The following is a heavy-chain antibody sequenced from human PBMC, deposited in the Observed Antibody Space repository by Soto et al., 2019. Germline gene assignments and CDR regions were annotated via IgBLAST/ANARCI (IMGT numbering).Heavy chain of an antibody. CDR3: ARARTITRPFDY. Sequence: EVQLVESGGGLGKPGGSLRLSCAASGFTFSSYSMNWVRQAPGKGLEWVSSISSSSSYIYYADSVKGRFTISRDNAKNSLYLQMNSLRAEDTAVYYCARARTITRPFDYWGQGTLVTVSS. CDR1: GFTFSSYS. CDR2: ISSSSSYI. J-gene: IGHJ4*02. V-gene: IGHV3-21*01. D-gene: IGHD5-12*01.